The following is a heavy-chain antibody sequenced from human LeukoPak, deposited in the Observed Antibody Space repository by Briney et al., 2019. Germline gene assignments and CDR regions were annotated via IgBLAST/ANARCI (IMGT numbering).Heavy chain of an antibody. J-gene: IGHJ4*02. CDR1: GFTFSSYA. CDR3: ARAGDTAMARLDY. CDR2: ISYDGSNK. D-gene: IGHD5-18*01. V-gene: IGHV3-30-3*01. Sequence: GGSLRLSCAASGFTFSSYAMSWVRQAPGKGLEWVAVISYDGSNKYYADSVKGRFTISRDNSKNTLYLQMNSLRAEDTAVYYCARAGDTAMARLDYWGQGTLVTVSS.